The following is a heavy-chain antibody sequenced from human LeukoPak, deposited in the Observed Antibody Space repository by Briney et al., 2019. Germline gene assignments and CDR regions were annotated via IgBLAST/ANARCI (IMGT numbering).Heavy chain of an antibody. V-gene: IGHV3-11*01. CDR3: AKQPYNYYYLDV. J-gene: IGHJ6*03. Sequence: GGSLRLSCAASGFTFSDYYMSWIRQAPGKGLEWVSYISSSGSTIYYADSVKGRFTISRDNSNYMLFLHMNNLRAEDTAIYYCAKQPYNYYYLDVWGKGTTVTVSS. CDR1: GFTFSDYY. D-gene: IGHD2-21*01. CDR2: ISSSGSTI.